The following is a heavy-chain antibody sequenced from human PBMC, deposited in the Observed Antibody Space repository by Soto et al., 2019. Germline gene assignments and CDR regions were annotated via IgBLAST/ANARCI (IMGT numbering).Heavy chain of an antibody. CDR2: IKQDGSEN. Sequence: SLRLSCAASGFTFGNYWMTWVRQAPGKGLEWVAYIKQDGSENYYVDSVKGRFTISRDNAKNSLYLQMNSLRAEDTAVYYCARDRRDWSHGGHYSDHWGQGTLVTVSS. V-gene: IGHV3-7*01. D-gene: IGHD1-1*01. CDR1: GFTFGNYW. CDR3: ARDRRDWSHGGHYSDH. J-gene: IGHJ4*02.